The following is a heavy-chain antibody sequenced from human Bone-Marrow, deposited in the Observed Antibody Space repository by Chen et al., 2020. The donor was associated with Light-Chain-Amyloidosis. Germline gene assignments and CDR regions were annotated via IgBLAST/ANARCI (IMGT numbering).Heavy chain of an antibody. V-gene: IGHV3-48*03. CDR2: ISTTGTTI. J-gene: IGHJ3*02. Sequence: EVQLVESGGGLVQPGGSLRLSCVASGFRFSNYEMNWVRQAPGQGLEWVSYISTTGTTIYYADFARGRFTISRDNAKNSLYLQMNSLRAEDTAVYYCARDRWVARHFPGAVDIWAKGQWSPSLQ. CDR1: GFRFSNYE. CDR3: ARDRWVARHFPGAVDI. D-gene: IGHD2-15*01.